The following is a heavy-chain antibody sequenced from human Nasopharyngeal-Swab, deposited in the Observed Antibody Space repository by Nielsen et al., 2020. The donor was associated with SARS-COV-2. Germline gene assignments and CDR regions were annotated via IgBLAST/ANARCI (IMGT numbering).Heavy chain of an antibody. V-gene: IGHV1-3*01. CDR2: INAGNGNT. J-gene: IGHJ6*03. CDR3: ASSTAAGTNYYYYYMGV. D-gene: IGHD6-13*01. Sequence: WVRQAPGQRLEGMGWINAGNGNTKYSQKFQGRVTITRDTSASTAYMELSSLRSEDTAVYYCASSTAAGTNYYYYYMGVWGKGTTVTVSS.